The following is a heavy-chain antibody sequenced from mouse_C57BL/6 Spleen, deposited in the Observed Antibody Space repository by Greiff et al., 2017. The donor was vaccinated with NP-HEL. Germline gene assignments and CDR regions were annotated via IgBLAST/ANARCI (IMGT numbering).Heavy chain of an antibody. V-gene: IGHV1-50*01. CDR1: GYTFTSYW. CDR2: IDPSDSYT. D-gene: IGHD2-1*01. J-gene: IGHJ2*01. Sequence: VQLQQSGAELVKPGASVKLSCKASGYTFTSYWLQWVKQRPGQGLEWIGEIDPSDSYTNYNQKFKGKATLTVDTSSSTAYMQLSSLTSEDSAGYYCERNYRYFDYGGQGTTLTVSS. CDR3: ERNYRYFDY.